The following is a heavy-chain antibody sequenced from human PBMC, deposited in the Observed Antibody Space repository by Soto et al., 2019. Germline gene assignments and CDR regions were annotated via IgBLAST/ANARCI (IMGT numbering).Heavy chain of an antibody. Sequence: SETLSLTCTVSGGSISSYYWSWIRQPPGKGLEWIGYIYYSGSTNYNPSLKSRVTISVDTSRNQFSLKLSSVTAADTAVYYCARSCTSCYASAHFDYWGQGTLVTV. CDR2: IYYSGST. D-gene: IGHD2-2*01. J-gene: IGHJ4*02. V-gene: IGHV4-59*01. CDR3: ARSCTSCYASAHFDY. CDR1: GGSISSYY.